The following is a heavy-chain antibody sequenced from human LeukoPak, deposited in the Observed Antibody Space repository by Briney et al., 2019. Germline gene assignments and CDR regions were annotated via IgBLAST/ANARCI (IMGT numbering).Heavy chain of an antibody. CDR3: ATPSSGWFDC. Sequence: ATVKLSCKVYGYIFTDYYMHWVRQAHGKGLEWLRLVGREDGETIYAEKCQGRVTITADTSTDTAYMELSSLRYEDTAVYYCATPSSGWFDCWGQGTLVTVSS. D-gene: IGHD6-19*01. J-gene: IGHJ4*02. CDR1: GYIFTDYY. V-gene: IGHV1-69-2*01. CDR2: VGREDGET.